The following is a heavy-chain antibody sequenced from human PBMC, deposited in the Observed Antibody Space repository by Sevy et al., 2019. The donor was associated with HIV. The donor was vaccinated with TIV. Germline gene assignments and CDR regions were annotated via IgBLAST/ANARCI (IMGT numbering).Heavy chain of an antibody. Sequence: GGSLRLSCAASGFTFGSYTLHWVRQAPGKGLEWVALISQTYDGSKKYYMNSVQGRFTISRDNSKNTLYPQMDSLRPEDTAVYYCARDNSGYFFFDYWGQGTLVTVSS. CDR2: ISQTYDGSKK. CDR3: ARDNSGYFFFDY. CDR1: GFTFGSYT. V-gene: IGHV3-30-3*01. D-gene: IGHD3-22*01. J-gene: IGHJ4*02.